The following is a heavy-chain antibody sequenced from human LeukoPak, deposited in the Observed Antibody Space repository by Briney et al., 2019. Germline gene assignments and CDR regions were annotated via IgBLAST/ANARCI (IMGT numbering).Heavy chain of an antibody. CDR3: ARRPPAAMIPVFDY. V-gene: IGHV1-2*02. J-gene: IGHJ4*02. Sequence: ASVKVSCKASGYTFTGYYMHWVRQAPGQGLEWMGWINPNSDGTYYAQKFQGRVTMTRDTSISTAYMELSRLRSDDTAVYYCARRPPAAMIPVFDYWGQGTLVTVPS. D-gene: IGHD2-2*01. CDR1: GYTFTGYY. CDR2: INPNSDGT.